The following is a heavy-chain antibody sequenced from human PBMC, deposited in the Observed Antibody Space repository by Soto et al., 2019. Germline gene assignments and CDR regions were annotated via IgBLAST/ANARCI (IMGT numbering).Heavy chain of an antibody. V-gene: IGHV3-23*01. CDR3: AKDRYLPVFYGMDV. Sequence: EVQLLESGGGLVQPGGSLRLSCAASGFTFSSYAMSWVRQAPGKGLEWVSAISGSGGSTYYADSVKGRFTISRANSKNPLYLQMSSLRAEDTAVYYCAKDRYLPVFYGMDVWGQGTTVTVSS. CDR2: ISGSGGST. J-gene: IGHJ6*02. CDR1: GFTFSSYA. D-gene: IGHD1-20*01.